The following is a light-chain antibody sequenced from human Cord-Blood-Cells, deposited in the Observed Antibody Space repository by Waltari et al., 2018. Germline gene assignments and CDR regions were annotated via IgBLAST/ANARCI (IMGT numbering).Light chain of an antibody. V-gene: IGKV1-5*03. CDR3: QQYNIYST. J-gene: IGKJ1*01. CDR2: KAS. Sequence: DIQMTQSHSTLSASVGERVTITCRASQSISSWLAWYQQKPGKAPKLLLYKASSLESGVPSRFSGSGSGTEFTLTICSLQPDDFATYFCQQYNIYSTFGQGTKVEIK. CDR1: QSISSW.